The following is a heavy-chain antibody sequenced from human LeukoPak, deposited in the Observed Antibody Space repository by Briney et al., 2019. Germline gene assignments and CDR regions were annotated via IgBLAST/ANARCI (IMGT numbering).Heavy chain of an antibody. Sequence: PGGSLILSCAASGFTFSDYYMSWIRQAPGKGLEWVSSISSSSSYIYYADSLKGRFTISRDNAKNSLYLQMNSLTAEDTAVYYCAREPDLLDAFDIWGQGTMVTVSS. CDR3: AREPDLLDAFDI. J-gene: IGHJ3*02. CDR2: ISSSSSYI. V-gene: IGHV3-11*06. CDR1: GFTFSDYY.